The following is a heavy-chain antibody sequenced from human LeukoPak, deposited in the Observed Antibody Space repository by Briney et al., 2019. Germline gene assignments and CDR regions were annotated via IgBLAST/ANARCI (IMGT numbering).Heavy chain of an antibody. CDR2: ISAYNGNT. J-gene: IGHJ6*03. D-gene: IGHD3-3*01. CDR1: GYTFTSYG. Sequence: GASVKVSCKASGYTFTSYGISWVRQAPGQGLEWMGWISAYNGNTNYAQKLQGRVTMTTDTSTSTAYMELRSLRSDDTAVYYCAREADTYYDFWSGKYREYYYYMDVWGKGTTVTVSS. CDR3: AREADTYYDFWSGKYREYYYYMDV. V-gene: IGHV1-18*01.